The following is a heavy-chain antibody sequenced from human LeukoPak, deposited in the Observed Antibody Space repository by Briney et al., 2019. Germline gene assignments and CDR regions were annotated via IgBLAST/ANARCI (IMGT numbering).Heavy chain of an antibody. D-gene: IGHD6-19*01. CDR1: GFTFSTYW. V-gene: IGHV3-74*01. J-gene: IGHJ4*02. CDR3: ARRIGYSSGHSAVYYFDY. Sequence: GGSLRLSCAASGFTFSTYWMHWVRQAPGKGLVWVSLINSGGDDTRYADSVKGRFTFSRDNAKNTLYLQMNSLRAEDTAVYYCARRIGYSSGHSAVYYFDYWGQGTLVTVSS. CDR2: INSGGDDT.